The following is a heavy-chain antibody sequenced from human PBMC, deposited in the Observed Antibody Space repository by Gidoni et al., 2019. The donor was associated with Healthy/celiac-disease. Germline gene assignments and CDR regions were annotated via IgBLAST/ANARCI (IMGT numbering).Heavy chain of an antibody. V-gene: IGHV3-23*01. D-gene: IGHD3-10*01. CDR2: ISGSGGST. J-gene: IGHJ4*02. Sequence: EVQLLESGGGLVQPGGSLRLSCAASGFTFSSYAMSWVRQAPGKGLEWVSAISGSGGSTYYADSVKGRFTISRDNSKNTLYLQMNSLRAEDTAVYYCAKVEDVWFGELSYFDYWGQGTLVTVSS. CDR3: AKVEDVWFGELSYFDY. CDR1: GFTFSSYA.